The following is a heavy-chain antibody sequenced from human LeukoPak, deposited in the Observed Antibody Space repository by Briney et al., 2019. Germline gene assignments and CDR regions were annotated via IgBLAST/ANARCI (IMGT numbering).Heavy chain of an antibody. J-gene: IGHJ5*02. V-gene: IGHV3-23*01. Sequence: GGSLRLSCATSGFTFSSYAMSWVRQALGKGLEWVSTVSGGGGSTYYADSVKGRFTISRDNSKNTLYLQMNSLRAEDTAVYYCARGGGMGTWFDPWGQGTLVTVSS. D-gene: IGHD2-15*01. CDR1: GFTFSSYA. CDR3: ARGGGMGTWFDP. CDR2: VSGGGGST.